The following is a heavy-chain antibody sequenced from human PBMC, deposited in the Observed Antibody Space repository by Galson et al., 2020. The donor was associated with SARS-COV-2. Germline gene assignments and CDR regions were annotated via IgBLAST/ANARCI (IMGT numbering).Heavy chain of an antibody. Sequence: GESLKTSCAAPGFTVSSNYMSWVRPAPGKGPEGVSVIYSGGSTYYADPVKGRFTISRDNSKNTLYLQMNSLRAEDTAGYYCARDFGGQWLDYWGQGTLVTVSS. CDR3: ARDFGGQWLDY. D-gene: IGHD6-19*01. J-gene: IGHJ4*02. V-gene: IGHV3-53*01. CDR2: IYSGGST. CDR1: GFTVSSNY.